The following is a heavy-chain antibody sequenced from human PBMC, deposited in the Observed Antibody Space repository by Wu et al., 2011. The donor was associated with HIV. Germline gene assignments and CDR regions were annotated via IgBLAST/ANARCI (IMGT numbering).Heavy chain of an antibody. Sequence: QVQLAQSGAEVKKPGASVKVSCKASGYSFTAYYIHWVRRAPGQRLEWMGWINPNSGITNYGQKFQGRVTMTLDTSISTAYMELSSLQSSDMAIYFCARGLGGYYYGSGNLEFWGQGTLVTVSS. V-gene: IGHV1-2*02. CDR2: INPNSGIT. D-gene: IGHD3-10*01. J-gene: IGHJ4*02. CDR1: GYSFTAYY. CDR3: ARGLGGYYYGSGNLEF.